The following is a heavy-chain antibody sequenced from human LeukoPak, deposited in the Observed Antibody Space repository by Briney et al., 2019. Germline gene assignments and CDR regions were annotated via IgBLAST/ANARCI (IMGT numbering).Heavy chain of an antibody. J-gene: IGHJ4*02. CDR1: GGTFSSYA. CDR2: INAGNGNT. CDR3: ARSRGVPAAAFDY. Sequence: ASVKVSCKASGGTFSSYAISWVRQAPGQRLEWMGWINAGNGNTKYSQKFQGRVTITRDTSASTAYMELSSLRSGDTAVYYCARSRGVPAAAFDYWGQGTLVTVSS. D-gene: IGHD2-2*01. V-gene: IGHV1-3*01.